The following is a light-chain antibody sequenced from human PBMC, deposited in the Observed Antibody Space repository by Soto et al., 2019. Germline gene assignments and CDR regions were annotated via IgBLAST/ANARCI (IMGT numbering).Light chain of an antibody. CDR3: QQYNNWSLT. Sequence: EIAMTQSPATLSVSPGERATLSCRARQSVSSNLAWYQQKPGQAPRLLIHGASTRATGIPARFSGSGSGIEFTLTISSLQSEDFAVYYCQQYNNWSLTFGQGTKVDIK. J-gene: IGKJ1*01. CDR1: QSVSSN. CDR2: GAS. V-gene: IGKV3-15*01.